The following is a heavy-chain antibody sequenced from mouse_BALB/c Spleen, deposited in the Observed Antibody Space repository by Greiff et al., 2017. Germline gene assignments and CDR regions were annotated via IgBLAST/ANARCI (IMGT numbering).Heavy chain of an antibody. V-gene: IGHV1-7*01. D-gene: IGHD1-1*01. J-gene: IGHJ4*01. CDR3: ARTPLLFYAMDD. CDR1: GYTFTSYW. Sequence: VQLQQSGAELAKPGASVKMSCKASGYTFTSYWMHWVKQRPGQGLEWIGYINPSTGYTEYNQKFKDKATLTADKSSSTAYMQLSSLTSEDSAVYYCARTPLLFYAMDDWGQGTSVTVSS. CDR2: INPSTGYT.